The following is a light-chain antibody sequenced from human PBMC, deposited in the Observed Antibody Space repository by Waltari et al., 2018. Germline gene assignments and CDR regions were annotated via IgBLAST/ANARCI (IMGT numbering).Light chain of an antibody. CDR3: QQYNNWPPST. Sequence: EIVLTQSPATLSLSPGERATLSCRASESVASNLAWDQQRPGQAPRLLTFHASTRATGIPANFSGSGSGTEFTLTISSLQSEDFAVYYCQQYNNWPPSTFGQGTKVEIK. V-gene: IGKV3-15*01. CDR1: ESVASN. J-gene: IGKJ1*01. CDR2: HAS.